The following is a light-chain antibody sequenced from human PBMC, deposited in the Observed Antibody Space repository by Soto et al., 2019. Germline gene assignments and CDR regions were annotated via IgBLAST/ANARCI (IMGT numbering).Light chain of an antibody. CDR1: ISNIGSNT. CDR3: SAWDNILNAWV. J-gene: IGLJ3*02. Sequence: QSVLTQPTSASGTPGQSVTISCSGGISNIGSNTVNWYQQLPGTAPRLLIYSNIYRPSGIPDRISGSYSGTSASLAISGLQSEDEADYYCSAWDNILNAWVFGGGTKLTVL. CDR2: SNI. V-gene: IGLV1-44*01.